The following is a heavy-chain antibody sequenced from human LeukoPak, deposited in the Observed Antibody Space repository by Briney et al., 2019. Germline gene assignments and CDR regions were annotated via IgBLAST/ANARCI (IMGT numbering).Heavy chain of an antibody. CDR3: AKRPDCSTTNCFRFEY. Sequence: PGESLRLSCAASGFTFSTYAMSWVRQAPGQGLEWVSSISGDGGSTYYAESVKGRFTISRDNSKNTLYLQMNSLRAEDTAVYYCAKRPDCSTTNCFRFEYWGQGTLVTVSS. V-gene: IGHV3-23*01. D-gene: IGHD2-2*01. CDR2: ISGDGGST. CDR1: GFTFSTYA. J-gene: IGHJ4*02.